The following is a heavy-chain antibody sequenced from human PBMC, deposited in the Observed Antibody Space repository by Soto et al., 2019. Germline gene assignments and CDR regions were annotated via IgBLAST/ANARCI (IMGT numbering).Heavy chain of an antibody. CDR1: GLTLRSYA. D-gene: IGHD3-16*01. V-gene: IGHV3-23*01. CDR3: AKGGPFTGGFDP. Sequence: EGQLLQSGGDLVQPGGSLRLSCAGSGLTLRSYAMTWIRQTPEKGLEWVSTITGRSAVTSYADSVNGRFTVSRDNSKNTVYLQKNSLRPDDTAIYYGAKGGPFTGGFDPWGQGTLVTVSA. CDR2: ITGRSAVT. J-gene: IGHJ5*02.